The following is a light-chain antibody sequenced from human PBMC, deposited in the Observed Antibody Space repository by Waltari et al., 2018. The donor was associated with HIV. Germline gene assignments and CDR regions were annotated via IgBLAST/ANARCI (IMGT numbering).Light chain of an antibody. CDR2: EVS. J-gene: IGLJ2*01. V-gene: IGLV2-23*02. CDR3: CSYAGSSTLI. CDR1: RCDVGCYNL. Sequence: QSALTQPASVSGSPGQSLPIPCTGPRCDVGCYNLVSWYQQHPGKVPKLIIYEVSKRPSGVSYRFSGSKSGDTASLTISGLQAEDEADYYCCSYAGSSTLIFGGGTKLTVL.